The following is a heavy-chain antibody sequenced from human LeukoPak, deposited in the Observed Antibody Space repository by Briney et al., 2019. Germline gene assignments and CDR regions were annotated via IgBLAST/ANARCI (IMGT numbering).Heavy chain of an antibody. J-gene: IGHJ4*02. V-gene: IGHV4-39*01. CDR2: IYYSGST. Sequence: SETLSLTRTVSGGSISSSSYYWGWIRQPPGKGLEWIGSIYYSGSTYYNPSLKSRVTISVDTSKNQFSLKLSSVTAADTAVYYCARLRPIQGWYHDYWGQGTLVTVSS. D-gene: IGHD2-15*01. CDR1: GGSISSSSYY. CDR3: ARLRPIQGWYHDY.